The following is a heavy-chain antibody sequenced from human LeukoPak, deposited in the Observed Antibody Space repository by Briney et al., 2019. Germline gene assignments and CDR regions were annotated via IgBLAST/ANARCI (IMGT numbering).Heavy chain of an antibody. CDR1: GFFFSRYG. J-gene: IGHJ4*02. Sequence: PGGSLRLSCSASGFFFSRYGMHWVRQTPGKGLEWVAFIRYDGGNNYYADSVKGRFTISRDNSKNTLYLQMNSLRAEDTAVYYCARAGGVYSRRDYFDYWGQGTLVTVSS. CDR2: IRYDGGNN. D-gene: IGHD2-8*01. V-gene: IGHV3-30*02. CDR3: ARAGGVYSRRDYFDY.